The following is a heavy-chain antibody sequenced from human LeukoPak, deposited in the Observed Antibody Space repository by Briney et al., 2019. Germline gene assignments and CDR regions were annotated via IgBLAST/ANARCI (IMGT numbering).Heavy chain of an antibody. CDR2: IYYSGST. D-gene: IGHD3-10*01. V-gene: IGHV4-31*03. Sequence: SQTLSLTCTVSGGSISSGGYYWRWIRQHPGKGLEWIGYIYYSGSTYYNPSLKSRVTISVDTSKNQFSLKLSSVTAADTAVYYCARGFGSNLDYWGQGTLVTVSS. J-gene: IGHJ4*02. CDR3: ARGFGSNLDY. CDR1: GGSISSGGYY.